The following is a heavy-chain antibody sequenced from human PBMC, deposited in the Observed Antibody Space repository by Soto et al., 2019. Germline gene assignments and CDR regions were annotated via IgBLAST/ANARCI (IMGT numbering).Heavy chain of an antibody. Sequence: EVQLVESGGGLVKPGGSLRLSCAASGFTFSSYSMNWVRQAPGKGLEWVSSISSSSSYIYYADSVKGRFTISRDNAQNSLYLQMNSLRAEDTAVYYCARDGDSGPPGYYYYYYGMDVWGQGTTVTVSS. V-gene: IGHV3-21*01. J-gene: IGHJ6*02. CDR3: ARDGDSGPPGYYYYYYGMDV. D-gene: IGHD5-12*01. CDR2: ISSSSSYI. CDR1: GFTFSSYS.